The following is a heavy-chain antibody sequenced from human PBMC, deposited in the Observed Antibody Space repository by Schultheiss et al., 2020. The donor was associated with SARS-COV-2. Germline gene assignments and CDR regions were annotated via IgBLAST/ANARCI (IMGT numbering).Heavy chain of an antibody. J-gene: IGHJ4*02. Sequence: SETLSLTCTVSGGSISSGDYYWSWIRQPPGKGLEWIGEIYHSGSTNYNPSLKSRVTISVDTSKNQFSLKLSSVTAADTAVYYYARHGVGLDFDYWGQGTLVTVSS. CDR3: ARHGVGLDFDY. CDR1: GGSISSGDYY. D-gene: IGHD3-10*01. V-gene: IGHV4-39*01. CDR2: IYHSGST.